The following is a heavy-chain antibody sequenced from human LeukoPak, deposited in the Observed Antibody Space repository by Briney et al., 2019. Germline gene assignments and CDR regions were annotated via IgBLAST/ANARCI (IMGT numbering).Heavy chain of an antibody. V-gene: IGHV1-69*05. CDR2: IIPIFGTA. Sequence: ASVKVSCNASGGTFSSYAISWVRQAPGQGLEWMGGIIPIFGTANYAQKFQGRVTITTDESTSTAYVELSSLRSEDTAVYYCARWYCSSTSCYNAFDIWGQGTMVTVSS. CDR1: GGTFSSYA. J-gene: IGHJ3*02. D-gene: IGHD2-2*02. CDR3: ARWYCSSTSCYNAFDI.